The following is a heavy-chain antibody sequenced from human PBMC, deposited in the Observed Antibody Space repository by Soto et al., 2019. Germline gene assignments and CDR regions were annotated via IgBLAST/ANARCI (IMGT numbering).Heavy chain of an antibody. CDR3: ATGGHNDGYNVCPGMDV. D-gene: IGHD5-18*01. CDR1: GGIFTNNA. J-gene: IGHJ6*02. CDR2: VIPLFDTA. Sequence: QVQVVQSGAEVKKPGSSVKVSCKVSGGIFTNNAISWVRQAPGQGLEWLGGVIPLFDTAYYAQIFRGRLRISADGATTSAYMELSGLTSADTAVYFCATGGHNDGYNVCPGMDVWGQGTTVTVS. V-gene: IGHV1-69*19.